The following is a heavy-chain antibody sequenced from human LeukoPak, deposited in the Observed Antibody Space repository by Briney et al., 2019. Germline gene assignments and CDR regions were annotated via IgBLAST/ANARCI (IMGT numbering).Heavy chain of an antibody. J-gene: IGHJ4*02. V-gene: IGHV3-48*01. D-gene: IGHD3-22*01. CDR1: GFTFSTYS. CDR2: ISSSGSTI. Sequence: GGSLRLSCAVSGFTFSTYSTNWVRQAPGKGLEWISYISSSGSTINYADSVKGRFTISRDNAKNSLYLQMNSLRAEDTAVYYCASSYDSSGYYPYYFDYWGQGTLVTVSS. CDR3: ASSYDSSGYYPYYFDY.